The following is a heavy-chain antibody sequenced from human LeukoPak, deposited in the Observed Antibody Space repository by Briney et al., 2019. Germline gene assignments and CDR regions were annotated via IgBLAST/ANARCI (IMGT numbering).Heavy chain of an antibody. CDR3: ARDLDIVVVPAAMALGY. V-gene: IGHV3-30-3*01. D-gene: IGHD2-2*03. J-gene: IGHJ4*02. CDR1: GFTFSTYT. CDR2: ISYDGSNK. Sequence: GGSLRLSCAASGFTFSTYTMNWVRQAPGKGLEWVAVISYDGSNKYYADSVKGRFTISRDNSKNTLYLQMNSLRAEDTAVYYCARDLDIVVVPAAMALGYWGQGTLVTVSS.